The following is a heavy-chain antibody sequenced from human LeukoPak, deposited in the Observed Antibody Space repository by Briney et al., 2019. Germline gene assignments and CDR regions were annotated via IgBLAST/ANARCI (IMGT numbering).Heavy chain of an antibody. D-gene: IGHD4-17*01. V-gene: IGHV4-34*01. J-gene: IGHJ2*01. CDR1: NGSFSGYY. Sequence: SETLSLTCAVYNGSFSGYYWSWIRQTPGKGLEWIGEINYSGSTNYNPSLKSRVTISVDTSKNQFSLKLSSVTAADTAVYYCARQDYGDHFWYFDLWGRGTLVTVSS. CDR2: INYSGST. CDR3: ARQDYGDHFWYFDL.